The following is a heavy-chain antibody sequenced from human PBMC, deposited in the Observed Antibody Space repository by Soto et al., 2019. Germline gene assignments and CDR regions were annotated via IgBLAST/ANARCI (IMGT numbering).Heavy chain of an antibody. J-gene: IGHJ2*01. V-gene: IGHV4-4*02. D-gene: IGHD3-3*01. CDR3: ARSIPLFGVAFAYWYFDL. CDR2: IYHSGST. CDR1: SGSISSSNW. Sequence: QVQLQESGPGLVKPSGTLSLTCAVSSGSISSSNWWSWVRQPPGKGLEGIGEIYHSGSTNYNPSLKGRVTISVDKSKIQFSLKLSSVTAADTDVYYCARSIPLFGVAFAYWYFDLWGRGTLVTVSS.